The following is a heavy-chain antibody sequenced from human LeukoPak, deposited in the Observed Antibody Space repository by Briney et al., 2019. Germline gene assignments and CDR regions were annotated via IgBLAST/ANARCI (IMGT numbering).Heavy chain of an antibody. CDR2: IYYSGGT. V-gene: IGHV4-59*01. CDR1: GGSISGYY. D-gene: IGHD1-1*01. CDR3: AGRGYTLNY. Sequence: SETLSLTCTVSGGSISGYYCSWIRQPPGKRLEWIRYIYYSGGTNYNPSLKSRVTMSVDTSKNQFSLKLTSVTAADTAVYYCAGRGYTLNYWGQGTLVTVSS. J-gene: IGHJ4*02.